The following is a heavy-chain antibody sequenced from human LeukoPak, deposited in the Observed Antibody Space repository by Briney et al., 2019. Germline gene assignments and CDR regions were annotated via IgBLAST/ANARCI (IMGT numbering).Heavy chain of an antibody. V-gene: IGHV4-34*01. Sequence: PSETLSLTCAVYGGSFSGYYWSWIRQPPGKGLEWIGEINHSGSTNYNPSLKSRVTISVDTSKNQFSLKLSPVTAADTAVYYCSSGTQAGEYWGQGTLVTVSS. CDR1: GGSFSGYY. D-gene: IGHD1-14*01. J-gene: IGHJ4*02. CDR3: SSGTQAGEY. CDR2: INHSGST.